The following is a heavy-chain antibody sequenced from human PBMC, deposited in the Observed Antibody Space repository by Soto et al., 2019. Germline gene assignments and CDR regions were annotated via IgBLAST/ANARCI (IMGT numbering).Heavy chain of an antibody. Sequence: QVQLVQSGAEVKKPGASVKVSCKASGYTFTSYYMHWVRQAPGQGLEWMGIINPSGCSTSYAQKFAGRVTMTRYTSTSTVYMALSSLRSEDTAVYYCASTYDSSGPWGQGTLVTVSS. CDR2: INPSGCST. CDR1: GYTFTSYY. D-gene: IGHD3-22*01. CDR3: ASTYDSSGP. J-gene: IGHJ5*02. V-gene: IGHV1-46*01.